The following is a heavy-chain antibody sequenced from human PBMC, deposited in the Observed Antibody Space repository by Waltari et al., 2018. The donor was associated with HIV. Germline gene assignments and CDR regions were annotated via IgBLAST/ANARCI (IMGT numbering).Heavy chain of an antibody. CDR3: ARSLHYYGSGRFDF. CDR1: GLAFTSYW. D-gene: IGHD3-10*01. Sequence: EVQLVESGGGLVQPGGSLRLACTASGLAFTSYWLHWVRQVPGNGLVWVSGINSDGRRRTYADSLRGRFTISRDNAKNTLFLQMNSLRVEDTALYYCARSLHYYGSGRFDFWGQGTLVAVSS. J-gene: IGHJ4*02. V-gene: IGHV3-74*03. CDR2: INSDGRRR.